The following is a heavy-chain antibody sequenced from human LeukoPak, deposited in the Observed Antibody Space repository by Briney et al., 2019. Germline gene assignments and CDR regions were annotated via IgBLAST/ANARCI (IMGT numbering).Heavy chain of an antibody. CDR3: ARGFPVKAFDI. J-gene: IGHJ3*02. V-gene: IGHV4-34*01. CDR2: INHSGST. D-gene: IGHD2/OR15-2a*01. CDR1: GGSFSGYY. Sequence: SETLSLTCAVYGGSFSGYYWSWIRQPPGKGLEWIGEINHSGSTNYNPSLKSRVTISVETSKNQFSLKLSSVTAADTAVYYCARGFPVKAFDIWGQGTMVTVSS.